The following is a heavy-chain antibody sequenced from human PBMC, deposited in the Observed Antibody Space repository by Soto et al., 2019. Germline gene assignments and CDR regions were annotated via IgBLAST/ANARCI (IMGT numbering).Heavy chain of an antibody. CDR1: GGSISSYY. CDR2: IYYSGST. D-gene: IGHD6-13*01. V-gene: IGHV4-59*12. J-gene: IGHJ4*02. Sequence: SETLSLTCTVSGGSISSYYWSWIRQPPGKGLEWIGYIYYSGSTNYNPSLKSRVTISVDTSKNQFSLKLSSVTAADTAVYYCAREIAAAGTSHFDNWGQGTLVTVSS. CDR3: AREIAAAGTSHFDN.